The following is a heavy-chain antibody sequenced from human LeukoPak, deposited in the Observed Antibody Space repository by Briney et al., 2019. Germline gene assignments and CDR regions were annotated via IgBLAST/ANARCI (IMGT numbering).Heavy chain of an antibody. CDR3: ARDETVAVAGTFSS. CDR1: GFTFSSYS. D-gene: IGHD6-19*01. V-gene: IGHV3-20*04. CDR2: INWNGGST. J-gene: IGHJ5*02. Sequence: GGSLRLSCAASGFTFSSYSMNWVRQAPGKGLEWVSGINWNGGSTDYADSVKGRFTISRDNAKNSLYLQMNSLRAEDTALYYCARDETVAVAGTFSSWGQGTLVTVSS.